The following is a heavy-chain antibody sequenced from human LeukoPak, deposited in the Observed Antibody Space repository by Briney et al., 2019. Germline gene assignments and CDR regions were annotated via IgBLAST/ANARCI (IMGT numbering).Heavy chain of an antibody. CDR1: GYTFTSYD. D-gene: IGHD3-22*01. V-gene: IGHV1-8*01. J-gene: IGHJ4*02. CDR2: MNPNSGNT. CDR3: AAEVLGYYDSSGYYVPGYYFDY. Sequence: ASVKVSCKASGYTFTSYDINWVRQATGQGLEWMGWMNPNSGNTGYAQKLQGRVTMTTDTSTSTAYMELRSLRSDDTAVYYCAAEVLGYYDSSGYYVPGYYFDYWGQGTLVTVSS.